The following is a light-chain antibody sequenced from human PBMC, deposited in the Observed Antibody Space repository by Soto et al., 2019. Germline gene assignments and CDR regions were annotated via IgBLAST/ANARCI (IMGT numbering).Light chain of an antibody. V-gene: IGKV4-1*01. CDR2: WAS. J-gene: IGKJ1*01. CDR1: QSVLYSSNNKNY. Sequence: DIVMTQSPDSLAVSLGERATINCKSSQSVLYSSNNKNYFAWYQQKPGQPPKLLIYWASTRESGVPDRFSGSGSGTDVTLTISSLQAEDVAVYYCQQYHTTPWTFGQGTKVEIK. CDR3: QQYHTTPWT.